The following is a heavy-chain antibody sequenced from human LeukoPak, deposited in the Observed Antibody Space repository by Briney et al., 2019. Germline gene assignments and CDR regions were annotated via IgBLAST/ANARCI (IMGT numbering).Heavy chain of an antibody. CDR2: IYSSGNT. CDR3: ARHEGAGTHFDY. J-gene: IGHJ4*02. D-gene: IGHD6-19*01. Sequence: SETLSLTCTVSGGSISTTNYYWGWIRQPPGRDLEWIGSIYSSGNTYYNPPLESRVTISVDTSKNQFSLKLSSVTAADTAVYYCARHEGAGTHFDYWGQGTLVTVSS. V-gene: IGHV4-39*01. CDR1: GGSISTTNYY.